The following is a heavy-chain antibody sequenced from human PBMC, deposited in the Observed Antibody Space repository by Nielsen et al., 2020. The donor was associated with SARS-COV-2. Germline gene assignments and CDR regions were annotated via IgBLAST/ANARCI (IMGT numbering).Heavy chain of an antibody. CDR2: IWYDGSNK. CDR3: ASMDDYSQISTFDY. J-gene: IGHJ4*02. CDR1: GFTFSSYG. Sequence: GESLKISCAASGFTFSSYGMHWVRQAPGKGLEWVAVIWYDGSNKYYADSVKGRFTISRDNSKNTLYLQMNSLRAEDTAVYYCASMDDYSQISTFDYWGQGTLVTVSS. D-gene: IGHD4-11*01. V-gene: IGHV3-33*01.